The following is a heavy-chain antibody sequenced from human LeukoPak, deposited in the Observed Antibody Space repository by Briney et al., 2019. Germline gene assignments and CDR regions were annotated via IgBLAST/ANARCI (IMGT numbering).Heavy chain of an antibody. CDR3: VGYGSGSYYNYYMDV. V-gene: IGHV3-30*03. CDR2: ISYDGSNK. D-gene: IGHD3-10*01. J-gene: IGHJ6*03. CDR1: GITVSSNY. Sequence: GGSLRLSCAASGITVSSNYMSWVRQAPGKGLEWVAVISYDGSNKYYADSVKGRFTISRDNSKNTLYLQMNSLRAEDTAVYYCVGYGSGSYYNYYMDVWGKGTTVTVSS.